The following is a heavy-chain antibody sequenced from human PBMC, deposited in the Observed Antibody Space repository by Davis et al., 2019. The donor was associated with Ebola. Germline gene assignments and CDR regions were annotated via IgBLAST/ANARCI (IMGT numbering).Heavy chain of an antibody. CDR2: VYYRGST. V-gene: IGHV4-39*07. CDR3: ARVGYYDFWSGYEKKNWFDP. D-gene: IGHD3-3*01. CDR1: GGSISSSSYY. Sequence: PETLSLTCSVSGGSISSSSYYCGRFRQPPGKGPDWIGRVYYRGSTSYSSSLKSRVTIPVDTSMNQFSLKLSAVTAADTAIYYCARVGYYDFWSGYEKKNWFDPLEQGTLITVSS. J-gene: IGHJ5*02.